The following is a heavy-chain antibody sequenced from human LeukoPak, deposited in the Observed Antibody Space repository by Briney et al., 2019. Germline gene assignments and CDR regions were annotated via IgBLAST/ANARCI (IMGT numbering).Heavy chain of an antibody. CDR1: GFTFSNYY. CDR2: INTDGSSN. J-gene: IGHJ4*02. D-gene: IGHD2-8*02. V-gene: IGHV3-74*01. CDR3: VRYRTAPA. Sequence: PGGSLRLSCAASGFTFSNYYMHWVRQAPGEGLVWISGINTDGSSNYSGDSVKGRFTISRDNARKTLYLLMSSLRAEDSAIYCCVRYRTAPAWGQGTLVTVAS.